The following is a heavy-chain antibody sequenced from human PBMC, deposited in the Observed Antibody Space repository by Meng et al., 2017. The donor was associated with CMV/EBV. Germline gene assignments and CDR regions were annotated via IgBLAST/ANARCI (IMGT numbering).Heavy chain of an antibody. CDR2: IYYSGST. D-gene: IGHD3-3*01. CDR1: GGSISSGDYY. V-gene: IGHV4-30-4*08. CDR3: ARGISFNFGVVTLYYYYGMDV. Sequence: SETLSLTCTVSGGSISSGDYYWSWIRQPPGNGLEWIGYIYYSGSTYYNPSLKSRVTISVDTSKNQFSLKLSSVTAADTAVYYCARGISFNFGVVTLYYYYGMDVWGQGTTVTVSS. J-gene: IGHJ6*02.